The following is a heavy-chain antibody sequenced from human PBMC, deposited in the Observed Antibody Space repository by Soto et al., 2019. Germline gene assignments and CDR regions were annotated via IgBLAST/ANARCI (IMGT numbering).Heavy chain of an antibody. D-gene: IGHD1-1*01. V-gene: IGHV3-11*06. CDR1: GFTVSDYY. Sequence: GGSLRLSCAASGFTVSDYYMSWIRQAPGKGPEWLSYSSNSGTYTRYADSVKGRFSISRDNAKNSLYLQIDSLRGEDTATYYCARSGDNYNALDYWGQGTPVTVSS. CDR2: SSNSGTYT. J-gene: IGHJ4*02. CDR3: ARSGDNYNALDY.